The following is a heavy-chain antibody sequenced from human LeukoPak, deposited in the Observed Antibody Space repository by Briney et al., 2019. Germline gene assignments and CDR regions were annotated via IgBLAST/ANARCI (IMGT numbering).Heavy chain of an antibody. D-gene: IGHD2-15*01. V-gene: IGHV4-39*01. CDR3: ARRPTCSGGSCYSGFDY. Sequence: SETLSLTCTVSGGSISSSSYYWGWIRQPPGKGLEWIGSIYYSGSTYYNPSLKSRVTISVDTSKNQFSLKLSSVTAADTAVYYCARRPTCSGGSCYSGFDYWGQGTLATVSS. CDR2: IYYSGST. CDR1: GGSISSSSYY. J-gene: IGHJ4*02.